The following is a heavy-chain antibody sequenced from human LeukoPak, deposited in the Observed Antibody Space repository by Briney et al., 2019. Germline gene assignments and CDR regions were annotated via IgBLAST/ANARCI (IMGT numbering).Heavy chain of an antibody. CDR2: INSNGGGT. CDR1: GYTFTDYY. J-gene: IGHJ4*02. Sequence: GASVKVSCKASGYTFTDYYMHWVRQAPGQGLEWMGWINSNGGGTNYAHKFQGRVSMTRDTSISTAYMELNWLTSDDTAVYYCARGGLYDNRGTIDYWGQGTLVTVSS. V-gene: IGHV1-2*02. CDR3: ARGGLYDNRGTIDY. D-gene: IGHD3-22*01.